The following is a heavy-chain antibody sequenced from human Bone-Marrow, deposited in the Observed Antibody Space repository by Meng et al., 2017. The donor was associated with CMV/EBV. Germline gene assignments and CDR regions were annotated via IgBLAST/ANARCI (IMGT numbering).Heavy chain of an antibody. CDR1: GFSVNDHY. CDR2: IYSGGRT. D-gene: IGHD2-8*01. V-gene: IGHV3-53*01. CDR3: ARSLFDTNDPFDY. Sequence: GESLKISCAASGFSVNDHYMSWVRQAPGKGLEWVSIIYSGGRTYYADSVKGRFAVSRDNSKNTVYLQINSLRPDDTAVYYCARSLFDTNDPFDYWGQGTVVTVSS. J-gene: IGHJ4*02.